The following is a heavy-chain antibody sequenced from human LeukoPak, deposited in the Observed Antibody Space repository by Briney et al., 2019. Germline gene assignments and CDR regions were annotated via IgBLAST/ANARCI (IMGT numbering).Heavy chain of an antibody. J-gene: IGHJ6*03. Sequence: GGSLTLPCAASGFTFSTYEINCVGQAPGRGLEWLSHIITSGSSIQYADSVKGRFTSSRVNAKDFLYLQLNSLRVQDPAVLYGARDATTELGTVYMDVWGKGTTVSIFS. CDR1: GFTFSTYE. V-gene: IGHV3-48*03. CDR3: ARDATTELGTVYMDV. CDR2: IITSGSSI. D-gene: IGHD4-17*01.